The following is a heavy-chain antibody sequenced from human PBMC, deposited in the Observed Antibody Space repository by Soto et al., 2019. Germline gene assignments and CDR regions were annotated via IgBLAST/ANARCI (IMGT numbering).Heavy chain of an antibody. CDR3: ARDAYCSTTACSDIWFDP. CDR2: INTDSGNT. CDR1: GYTFSNYA. D-gene: IGHD2-2*01. V-gene: IGHV1-3*04. Sequence: ASVKVSCKASGYTFSNYAMHWVRQAPGQRLEWMGRINTDSGNTKNSQKFQGRVAITRDTSASTAYMELSSLRSEDTAIYYCARDAYCSTTACSDIWFDPWGQRTLVTVSS. J-gene: IGHJ5*02.